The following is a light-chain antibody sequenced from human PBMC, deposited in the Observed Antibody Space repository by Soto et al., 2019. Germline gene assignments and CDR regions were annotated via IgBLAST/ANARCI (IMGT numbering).Light chain of an antibody. Sequence: EIVLTQSPGTLSLSPGERATLSCRASQSVSSNYLAWYQQKPGQAPGLLVYSASTRATGVPDRFSGSGSGTDFTLIISRLEPEDFAVYYCQQFGNSVYTFGQGTNLEMK. CDR1: QSVSSNY. J-gene: IGKJ2*01. V-gene: IGKV3-20*01. CDR3: QQFGNSVYT. CDR2: SAS.